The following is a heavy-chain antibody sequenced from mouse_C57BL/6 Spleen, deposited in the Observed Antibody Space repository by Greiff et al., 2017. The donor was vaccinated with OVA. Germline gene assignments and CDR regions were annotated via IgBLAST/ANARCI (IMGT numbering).Heavy chain of an antibody. CDR1: GYTFTSYW. CDR2: IDPSDSYT. CDR3: AREGGDGDY. V-gene: IGHV1-69*01. Sequence: VQLQQPGAELVMPGASVKLSCKASGYTFTSYWMHWVKQRPGQGLEWIGEIDPSDSYTNYNQKFKGKSTLTVDKSSSTAYMQLSSLTSEDSAVYYCAREGGDGDYWGQGTTLTVSS. J-gene: IGHJ2*01. D-gene: IGHD3-3*01.